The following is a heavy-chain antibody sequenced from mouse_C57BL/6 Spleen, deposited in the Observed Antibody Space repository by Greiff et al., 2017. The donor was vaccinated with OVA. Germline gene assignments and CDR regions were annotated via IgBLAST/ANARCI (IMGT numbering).Heavy chain of an antibody. D-gene: IGHD2-2*01. V-gene: IGHV5-4*01. CDR1: GFTFSSYA. CDR3: ARDTTMVTTGYAMDY. CDR2: ISDGGSYT. J-gene: IGHJ4*01. Sequence: EVMLVESGGGLVKPGGSLKLSCAASGFTFSSYAMSWVRQTPEKRLEWVATISDGGSYTYYPDNVKGRFTISRDNAKNNLYLQMSHLKSEDTAMYYCARDTTMVTTGYAMDYWGQGTSVTVSS.